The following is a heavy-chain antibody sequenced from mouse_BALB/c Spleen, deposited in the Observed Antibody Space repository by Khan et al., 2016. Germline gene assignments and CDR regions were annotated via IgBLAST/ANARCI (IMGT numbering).Heavy chain of an antibody. D-gene: IGHD1-2*01. Sequence: EVKLLESGGGLVQPGGSLKLSCAASGFDFSRYWMSWVRQAPGKGLEWIGEINPDSSTINYTPSLKDKFIISRDNAQNTLYLQMSKVRSEDTALYYCARLHYYGYMNYWGQGTTHTVSS. CDR2: INPDSSTI. J-gene: IGHJ2*01. CDR3: ARLHYYGYMNY. V-gene: IGHV4-1*02. CDR1: GFDFSRYW.